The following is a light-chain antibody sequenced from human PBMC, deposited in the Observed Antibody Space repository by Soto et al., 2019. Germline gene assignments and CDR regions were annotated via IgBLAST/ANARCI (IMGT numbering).Light chain of an antibody. V-gene: IGKV3-20*01. CDR2: GAS. CDR1: QSVSSSY. J-gene: IGKJ5*01. CDR3: QQYGTSPIT. Sequence: ERVKTQSPATLSVSPGERATLSCRASQSVSSSYLAWYQQKPGQAPRLLIYGASSRATGIPDRFSGSGSGTDFTLTITRLEPADFAVYYCQQYGTSPITFGQGTRLEI.